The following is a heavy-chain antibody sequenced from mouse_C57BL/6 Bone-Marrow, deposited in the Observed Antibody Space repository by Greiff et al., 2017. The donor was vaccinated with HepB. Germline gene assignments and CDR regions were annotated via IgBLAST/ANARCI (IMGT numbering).Heavy chain of an antibody. Sequence: EVQLQQSGPELVKPGASVKMSCKASGYTFTDYNMHWVKQSHGKSLEWIGYIKPNNGGTSYNQKFKGKATLAVNKSSSTAYMEIRSLTSEDSAVYYCARGYYGSWWYFDVGGTGTTVTVSS. J-gene: IGHJ1*03. D-gene: IGHD1-1*01. CDR3: ARGYYGSWWYFDV. CDR1: GYTFTDYN. CDR2: IKPNNGGT. V-gene: IGHV1-22*01.